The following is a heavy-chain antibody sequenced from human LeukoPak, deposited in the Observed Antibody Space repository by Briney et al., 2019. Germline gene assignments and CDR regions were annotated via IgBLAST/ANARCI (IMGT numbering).Heavy chain of an antibody. V-gene: IGHV3-21*01. CDR1: GFTFSTYS. Sequence: GGSLRLSCAASGFTFSTYSMNWGRQAPGKGLEWVASINSPVGHIYYADSLNGRITISRDNAKSSLYLQMNSLRAEDTAVYYCATDGQSSGWYGFDFWGQGTLVTVSS. D-gene: IGHD6-19*01. CDR3: ATDGQSSGWYGFDF. J-gene: IGHJ4*02. CDR2: INSPVGHI.